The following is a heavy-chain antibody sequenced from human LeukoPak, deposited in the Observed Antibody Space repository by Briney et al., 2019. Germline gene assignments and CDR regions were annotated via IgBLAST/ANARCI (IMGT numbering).Heavy chain of an antibody. CDR1: GGSFSGYY. Sequence: SETLSLTCAVYGGSFSGYYWSWIRQPPGKGLEWIGEINHSGSTNYNPSLKSRATISVDTSKNQFSLKLSSVTAADTAVYYCARFTVTTSGYNWFDPWGQGTLVTVSS. CDR3: ARFTVTTSGYNWFDP. CDR2: INHSGST. V-gene: IGHV4-34*01. D-gene: IGHD4-17*01. J-gene: IGHJ5*02.